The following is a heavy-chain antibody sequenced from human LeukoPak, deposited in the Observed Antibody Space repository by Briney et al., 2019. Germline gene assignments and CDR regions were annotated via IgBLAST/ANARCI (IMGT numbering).Heavy chain of an antibody. Sequence: GGSLRLSCAASGFTVSSNYMSWVRQAPGKGLEWVANIKQDGSEKYYVDSVKGRFTISRDNAKNSLYLQMNSLRAEDTAVYYCARDRRDYYDSSGRRGYFDYWGQGTLVTVSS. CDR2: IKQDGSEK. CDR3: ARDRRDYYDSSGRRGYFDY. J-gene: IGHJ4*02. CDR1: GFTVSSNY. V-gene: IGHV3-7*01. D-gene: IGHD3-22*01.